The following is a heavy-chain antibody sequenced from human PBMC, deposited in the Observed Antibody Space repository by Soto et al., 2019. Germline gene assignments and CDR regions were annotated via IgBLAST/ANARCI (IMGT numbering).Heavy chain of an antibody. CDR1: GYTLTELS. V-gene: IGHV1-24*01. Sequence: ASVKVSCKVSGYTLTELSMHWVRQAPGKGLEWMGGFDPEDGETIYAQKFQGRVTMTEDTSTGTAYMELSSLRSEDTAVYYCAGIVVVPAATAAFDIWGQGTMVTVSS. D-gene: IGHD2-2*01. CDR3: AGIVVVPAATAAFDI. CDR2: FDPEDGET. J-gene: IGHJ3*02.